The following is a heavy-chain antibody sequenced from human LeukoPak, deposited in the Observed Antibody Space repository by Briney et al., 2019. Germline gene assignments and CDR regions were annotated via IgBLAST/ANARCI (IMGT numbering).Heavy chain of an antibody. CDR3: ARGLAARPWNWFDP. Sequence: ASVKVSCKASGYTFTSYDINWVRQATGQGLEWMGWMNPNSGNTCYAQKFQGRVTITRNTSISTAYMELSSLRSEDTAVYYCARGLAARPWNWFDPWGQGTLVTVSS. CDR1: GYTFTSYD. CDR2: MNPNSGNT. D-gene: IGHD6-6*01. J-gene: IGHJ5*02. V-gene: IGHV1-8*03.